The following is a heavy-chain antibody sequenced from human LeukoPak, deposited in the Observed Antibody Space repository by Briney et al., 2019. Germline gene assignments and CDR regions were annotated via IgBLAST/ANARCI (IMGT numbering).Heavy chain of an antibody. CDR1: GYSISSGYY. V-gene: IGHV4-38-2*02. CDR2: IYHSGST. J-gene: IGHJ4*02. Sequence: PSETLSLTCTVSGYSISSGYYWGWIRQPPGKGLEWIGSIYHSGSTYYNPSLKSRVTISVDTSKNQFSLKLSSVTAADTAVYYCARDSYDILTGYYMVTDYWGQGTLVTVSS. CDR3: ARDSYDILTGYYMVTDY. D-gene: IGHD3-9*01.